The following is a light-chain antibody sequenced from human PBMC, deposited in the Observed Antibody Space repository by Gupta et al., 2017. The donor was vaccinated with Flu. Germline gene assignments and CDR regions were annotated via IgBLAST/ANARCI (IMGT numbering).Light chain of an antibody. CDR3: QRTYNAPLT. V-gene: IGKV1-27*01. J-gene: IGKJ5*01. CDR2: SAY. Sequence: DIHLTPSPSSLSASVGDRVTITCRVSQGISSYLNWSRQKTGKVPKLLIYSAYNLQSGVPSRCSGRGAGTDFTITISRVEPEDGATYYGQRTYNAPLTFGQGTRLEIK. CDR1: QGISSY.